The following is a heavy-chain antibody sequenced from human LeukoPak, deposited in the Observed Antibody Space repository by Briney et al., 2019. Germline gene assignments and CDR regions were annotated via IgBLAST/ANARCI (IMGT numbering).Heavy chain of an antibody. CDR3: ARGWQTYSY. J-gene: IGHJ4*02. Sequence: SETLSLTCTVSDDSTSSYYWSWTRRPTGKGLEWIGYVSYSGSPSYNPSLKSRVTMSVDTSKSQVSLKLTSVTAADTAIYYCARGWQTYSYWGQGTLVTVSS. D-gene: IGHD2-21*01. CDR1: DDSTSSYY. V-gene: IGHV4-59*01. CDR2: VSYSGSP.